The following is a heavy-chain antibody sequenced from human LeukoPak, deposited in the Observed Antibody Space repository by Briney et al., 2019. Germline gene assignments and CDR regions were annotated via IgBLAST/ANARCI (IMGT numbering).Heavy chain of an antibody. CDR2: IYYSGST. CDR1: GGSISSSSYY. V-gene: IGHV4-39*01. J-gene: IGHJ4*02. Sequence: PSETLSLTCTVSGGSISSSSYYWGWIRQPPGKGLEWIGSIYYSGSTYYNPSLKSRVTISVDTSKNQFSLKLSSVTAADTAVYYCARVCEAFDNSPNHSNGPRATVTDYFDYWGQGTLVTVSS. CDR3: ARVCEAFDNSPNHSNGPRATVTDYFDY. D-gene: IGHD4-11*01.